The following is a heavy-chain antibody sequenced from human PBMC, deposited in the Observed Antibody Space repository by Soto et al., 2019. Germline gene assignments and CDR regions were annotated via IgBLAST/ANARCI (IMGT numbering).Heavy chain of an antibody. CDR3: ARSPPMDSGDKYLYDF. V-gene: IGHV1-69*13. Sequence: AVKVSCKASRGAFNTFGFSWVRQAPGQGLEWMGGIIPFFRTANYAQKFQDRVTITADESTRTVYMDLRSLRSEDTAKYYCARSPPMDSGDKYLYDFWGQGALVTVSS. J-gene: IGHJ4*02. D-gene: IGHD4-17*01. CDR2: IIPFFRTA. CDR1: RGAFNTFG.